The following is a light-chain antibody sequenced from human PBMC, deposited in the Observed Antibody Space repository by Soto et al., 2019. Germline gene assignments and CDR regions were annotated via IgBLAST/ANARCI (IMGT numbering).Light chain of an antibody. CDR2: GAS. V-gene: IGKV3-11*01. CDR1: QSVGNN. CDR3: QQHANWPLT. Sequence: EIVLTQSPATLSLSPGERATLSCRASQSVGNNLAWYQQKPGQAPGLLIYGASTRATGIPARFSGSGSGTDFTLTISSLEPEDFAVYYCQQHANWPLTFGGGTKVDIK. J-gene: IGKJ4*01.